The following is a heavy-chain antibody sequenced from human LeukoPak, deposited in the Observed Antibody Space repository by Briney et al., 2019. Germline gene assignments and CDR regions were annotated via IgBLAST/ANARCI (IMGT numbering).Heavy chain of an antibody. Sequence: SETLSLTCTVSGASISSYYWSWIRQPPGKGLEWIGEINHSGSTNYNPSLKSRVTISVDTSKNQFSLKLSSVTAADTAVYYCATTSQYYGLDYWGQGTLVTVSS. V-gene: IGHV4-34*01. CDR2: INHSGST. CDR3: ATTSQYYGLDY. CDR1: GASISSYY. D-gene: IGHD2/OR15-2a*01. J-gene: IGHJ4*02.